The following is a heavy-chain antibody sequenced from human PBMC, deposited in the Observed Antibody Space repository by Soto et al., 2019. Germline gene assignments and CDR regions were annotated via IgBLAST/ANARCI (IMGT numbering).Heavy chain of an antibody. Sequence: QVQLVQSGAEVKKPGASVKVSCKASGYTFTSYDISWVRQAPGQGLEWMGGIIPIFGTANYAQKFQGRVTITADESTSTAYMELSSLRSEDTAVYYCARDQGEGIVATILDYWGQGTLVTVSS. CDR3: ARDQGEGIVATILDY. D-gene: IGHD5-12*01. V-gene: IGHV1-69*01. J-gene: IGHJ4*02. CDR2: IIPIFGTA. CDR1: GYTFTSYD.